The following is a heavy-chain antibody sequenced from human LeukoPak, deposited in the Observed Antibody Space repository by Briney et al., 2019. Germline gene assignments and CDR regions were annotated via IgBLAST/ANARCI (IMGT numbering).Heavy chain of an antibody. CDR1: GYTFTGYY. CDR3: ARVPYNWNDVITEGGNTDAFDI. CDR2: INPNSGGT. D-gene: IGHD1-20*01. Sequence: ASVKVSCKASGYTFTGYYMHWVRQAPGQGLEWMGWINPNSGGTNYAQKFQGRVTMTRDTSISTAYMELSSLGSEDTAVYYCARVPYNWNDVITEGGNTDAFDIWGQGTMVTVSS. V-gene: IGHV1-2*02. J-gene: IGHJ3*02.